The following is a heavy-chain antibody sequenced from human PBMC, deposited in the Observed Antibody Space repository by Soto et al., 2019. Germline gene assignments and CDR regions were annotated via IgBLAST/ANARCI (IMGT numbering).Heavy chain of an antibody. J-gene: IGHJ4*02. V-gene: IGHV3-49*04. CDR2: IRSINYSETT. CDR3: TRGRDGYNPYYFHY. D-gene: IGHD5-12*01. CDR1: GFTFGDYA. Sequence: GGSLRLSCTASGFTFGDYAINWVRQVPGKGLEWLGFIRSINYSETTEYGASVKSRIIISRDDSKSKAYLQMDSLKAEDTGVYYCTRGRDGYNPYYFHYWGQGALVTVSS.